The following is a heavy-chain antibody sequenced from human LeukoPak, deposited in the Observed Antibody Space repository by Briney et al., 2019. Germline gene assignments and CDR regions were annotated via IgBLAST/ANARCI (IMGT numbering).Heavy chain of an antibody. J-gene: IGHJ3*01. CDR1: GASISTSDCF. CDR2: IYYSGST. Sequence: PSETLPLTCTVSGASISTSDCFWGWVRQPPGKGLEWIGSIYYSGSTYYNPSLKSRVTISVDTSKNQFSLKLSSMTAADTAVFYCARTYHDALDFWGQGTMVTVSS. V-gene: IGHV4-39*01. CDR3: ARTYHDALDF. D-gene: IGHD3-16*01.